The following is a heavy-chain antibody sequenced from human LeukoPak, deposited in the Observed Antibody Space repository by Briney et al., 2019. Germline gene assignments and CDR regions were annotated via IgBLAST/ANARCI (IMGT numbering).Heavy chain of an antibody. CDR2: IYYSGST. CDR1: GGSISSYY. D-gene: IGHD3-9*01. V-gene: IGHV4-59*08. CDR3: ATRSAGYFDEDY. J-gene: IGHJ4*02. Sequence: SETLSLTCTVSGGSISSYYWSWIRQPPGKGLEWVGYIYYSGSTNYHPSLKSRVTISVDTSKNQFSLKLSSVTAADTAVYYCATRSAGYFDEDYWGQGTLVTVSS.